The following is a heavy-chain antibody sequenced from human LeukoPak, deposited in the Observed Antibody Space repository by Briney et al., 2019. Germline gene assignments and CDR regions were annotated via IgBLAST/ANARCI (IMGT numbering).Heavy chain of an antibody. Sequence: SETLSLTCTVSGGSISSYYWSWIRQPPGKGLEWIGYIYYSGSTNYNPSLKSRVTISVDTSKNQFSLKLSSVTAADTAVYYCALRKGDILTGHFDYWGQGTLVTVSS. CDR2: IYYSGST. J-gene: IGHJ4*02. CDR3: ALRKGDILTGHFDY. D-gene: IGHD3-9*01. V-gene: IGHV4-59*08. CDR1: GGSISSYY.